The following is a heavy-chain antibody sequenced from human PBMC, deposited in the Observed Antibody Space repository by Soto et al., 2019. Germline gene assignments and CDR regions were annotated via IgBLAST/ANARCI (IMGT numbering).Heavy chain of an antibody. D-gene: IGHD2-2*01. J-gene: IGHJ4*01. CDR3: ARSFCTDTSCSIFDS. Sequence: SETLSLTCGVYLGPLSDYSWNWIRQSPGKGLEWIGQLKNSGSAYYNPSLRSRVTISADTSKNQFSLKLTSVTTADTAVYFCARSFCTDTSCSIFDSWGLGTLVTVSS. V-gene: IGHV4-34*10. CDR2: LKNSGSA. CDR1: LGPLSDYS.